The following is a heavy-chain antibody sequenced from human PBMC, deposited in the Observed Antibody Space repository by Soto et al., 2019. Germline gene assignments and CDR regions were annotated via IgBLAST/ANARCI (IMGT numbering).Heavy chain of an antibody. Sequence: QVQLVQSGAEVKKPGASVKVSCKASGYTFTSYGIQWVRQAPGQRLEWMGWINAGNGNTKYSQKFQGRVTITRDTSANTAYMELSGLRSEDTAVYYCAREHDFLSAYCFDYWGQGTLVTVSS. J-gene: IGHJ4*02. D-gene: IGHD3-3*01. CDR2: INAGNGNT. V-gene: IGHV1-3*01. CDR1: GYTFTSYG. CDR3: AREHDFLSAYCFDY.